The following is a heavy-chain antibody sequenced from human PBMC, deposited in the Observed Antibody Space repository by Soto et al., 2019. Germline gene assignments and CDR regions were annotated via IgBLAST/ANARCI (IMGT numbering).Heavy chain of an antibody. J-gene: IGHJ3*02. CDR3: ARGGIFDSSGYYYFSAFDI. CDR2: INAGNGNT. V-gene: IGHV1-3*01. Sequence: ASVKVSCKASGYTFSSFGISWLRQAPGQGLEWMGWINAGNGNTKYSQKFQGRVTITRDTSASTAYMELSSLRSEDTAVYYCARGGIFDSSGYYYFSAFDIWGQGTMVTVSS. D-gene: IGHD3-22*01. CDR1: GYTFSSFG.